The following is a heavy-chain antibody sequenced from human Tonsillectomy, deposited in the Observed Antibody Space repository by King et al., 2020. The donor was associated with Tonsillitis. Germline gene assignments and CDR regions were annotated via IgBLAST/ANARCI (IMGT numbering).Heavy chain of an antibody. J-gene: IGHJ4*02. D-gene: IGHD6-13*01. Sequence: VQLQESGPGLVKPSETLSLTCTVSGGSISSYYWSWIRQPPGKGLEWIGYIYYSGSTNYNPSLKSRVTISVDTSTNQFSLKLSSVTAADTAVYYCARDHSSSWGYYFDYWGQGTLVTVSS. CDR1: GGSISSYY. CDR2: IYYSGST. V-gene: IGHV4-59*01. CDR3: ARDHSSSWGYYFDY.